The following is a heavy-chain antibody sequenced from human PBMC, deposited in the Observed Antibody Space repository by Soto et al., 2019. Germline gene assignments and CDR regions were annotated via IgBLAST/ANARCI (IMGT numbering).Heavy chain of an antibody. D-gene: IGHD1-1*01. CDR2: SSNSGTFS. CDR3: ARSGDNYNRLDY. V-gene: IGHV3-11*06. CDR1: GFTFSDYY. Sequence: GGSLRLSCEGSGFTFSDYYISWIRQAPGKGLEWISYSSNSGTFSRYADSVKGRFSISRDNTKNLLYLQMNSLRAEDTAVYYCARSGDNYNRLDYWGQGT. J-gene: IGHJ4*02.